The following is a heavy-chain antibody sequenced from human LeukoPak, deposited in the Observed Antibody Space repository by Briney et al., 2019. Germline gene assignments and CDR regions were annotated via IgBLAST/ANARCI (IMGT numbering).Heavy chain of an antibody. Sequence: GESLKISCKGSGYSFTSYWIGWVRQMPGKGLEWMGIIYPGDSDTRYSPSFQGQGTISADKSISTAYLQWSSLKASDTAMYYCARHAPVSGYYYSYMDVWGKGTTVTVSS. J-gene: IGHJ6*03. CDR2: IYPGDSDT. D-gene: IGHD3-10*01. V-gene: IGHV5-51*01. CDR1: GYSFTSYW. CDR3: ARHAPVSGYYYSYMDV.